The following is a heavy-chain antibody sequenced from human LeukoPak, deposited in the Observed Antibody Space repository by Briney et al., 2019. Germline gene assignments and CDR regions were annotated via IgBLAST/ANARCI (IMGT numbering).Heavy chain of an antibody. CDR2: IKQDGTEE. Sequence: GGSLRLSCAASGFTFSNAWMSWVRQAPGKGLEWVANIKQDGTEEYYVDSVKGRFTISRDNAKNSLYLQMNSLRAEDTAVYYCAKDAYYGLDYWGQGTLVTVSS. V-gene: IGHV3-7*01. CDR1: GFTFSNAW. D-gene: IGHD4-17*01. CDR3: AKDAYYGLDY. J-gene: IGHJ4*02.